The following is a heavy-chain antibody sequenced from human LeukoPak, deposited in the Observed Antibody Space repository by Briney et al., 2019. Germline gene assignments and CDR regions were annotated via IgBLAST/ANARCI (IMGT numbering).Heavy chain of an antibody. CDR3: ARGWIGSRGEVIAVAESRVRVAGDYYYGMDV. CDR1: GFTFSSYW. J-gene: IGHJ6*02. CDR2: INSDGSST. V-gene: IGHV3-74*01. Sequence: GGSLRLSCAASGFTFSSYWMHWDRQAQGTGLVWVSRINSDGSSTSYADSVKCLFTISRDNAKNTVYLQMNSLRAEDTAVYYCARGWIGSRGEVIAVAESRVRVAGDYYYGMDVWGQGTTVTVSS. D-gene: IGHD6-19*01.